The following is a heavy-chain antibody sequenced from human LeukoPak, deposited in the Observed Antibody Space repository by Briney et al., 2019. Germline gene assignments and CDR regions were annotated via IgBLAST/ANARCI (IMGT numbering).Heavy chain of an antibody. D-gene: IGHD3-9*01. CDR3: ARSTSSEYDIYHFDY. J-gene: IGHJ4*02. CDR1: GFTFSSYA. CDR2: ISYDGSNK. V-gene: IGHV3-30-3*01. Sequence: GRSLRLSCAASGFTFSSYAMHWVRQAPGKGLEWVAVISYDGSNKYYADSVKGRFTISRDNSKNTLYLQMNSLRAEDTAVYYCARSTSSEYDIYHFDYWGQGTLVTVSS.